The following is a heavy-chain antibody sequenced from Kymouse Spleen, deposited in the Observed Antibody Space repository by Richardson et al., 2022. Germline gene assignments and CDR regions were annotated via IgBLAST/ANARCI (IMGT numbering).Heavy chain of an antibody. D-gene: IGHD4-17*01. CDR2: IYYSGST. CDR3: ARDNGDYPFDY. V-gene: IGHV4-59*01. J-gene: IGHJ4*02. CDR1: GGSISSYY. Sequence: QVQLQESGPGLVKPSETLSLTCTVSGGSISSYYWSWIRQPPGKGLEWIGYIYYSGSTNYNPSLKSRVTISVDTSKNQFSLKLSSVTAADTAVYYCARDNGDYPFDYWGQGTLVTVSS.